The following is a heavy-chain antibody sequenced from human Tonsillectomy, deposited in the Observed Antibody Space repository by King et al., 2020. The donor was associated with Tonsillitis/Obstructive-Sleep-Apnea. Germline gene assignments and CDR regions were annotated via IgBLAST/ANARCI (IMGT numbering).Heavy chain of an antibody. J-gene: IGHJ6*03. CDR2: ISWNSGSI. CDR1: GFTFDDYA. D-gene: IGHD2-8*01. Sequence: VQLVESGGGLVQPGRSLRLSCAASGFTFDDYAMHWVRQAPGKGLEWVSGISWNSGSIGYADSVKGRFTISRDNAKNSLYLQMNTLRAEDTALYYCAKAGVYYYYYMDVWGKGTTVTVSS. V-gene: IGHV3-9*01. CDR3: AKAGVYYYYYMDV.